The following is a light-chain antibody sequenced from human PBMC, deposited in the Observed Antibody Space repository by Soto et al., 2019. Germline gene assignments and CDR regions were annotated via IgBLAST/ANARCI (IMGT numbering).Light chain of an antibody. Sequence: EIVLTQSPGTLSLSPGERATLSCTASQSVTRSYLAWYQQKPGQAPRLLISGATSRATGIPDRFSGSGSGTDFSLTISRLEPEDFAVYYCQHYGTSPPYTFGQGTKLEIK. CDR1: QSVTRSY. CDR2: GAT. J-gene: IGKJ2*01. CDR3: QHYGTSPPYT. V-gene: IGKV3-20*01.